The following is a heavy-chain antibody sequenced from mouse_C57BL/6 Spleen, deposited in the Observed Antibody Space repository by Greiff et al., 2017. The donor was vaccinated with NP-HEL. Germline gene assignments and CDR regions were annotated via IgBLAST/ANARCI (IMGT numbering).Heavy chain of an antibody. D-gene: IGHD2-1*01. V-gene: IGHV1-15*01. CDR1: GYTFTDYE. J-gene: IGHJ1*03. CDR3: TRVGYGNYDWYFDV. Sequence: QVQLKESGAELVRPGASVTLSCKASGYTFTDYEMHWVKQTPVHGLEWIGAIDPETGGTAYNQKFKGKAILTADKSSSTAYMELRSLTSEDSAVYYCTRVGYGNYDWYFDVWGTGTTVTVSS. CDR2: IDPETGGT.